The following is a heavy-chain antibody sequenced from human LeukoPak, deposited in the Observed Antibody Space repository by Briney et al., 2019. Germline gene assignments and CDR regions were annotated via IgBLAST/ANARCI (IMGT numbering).Heavy chain of an antibody. Sequence: SVKVSCKASGYTFTYRYLHWVRPAPGQALEWMGWITLFNGNTNYAQKFQDRVTITRDRSMSTAYMELSSLRSEATAMYYCASPGIAAAGSPADDAFDIWGQGTMVTVSS. CDR3: ASPGIAAAGSPADDAFDI. J-gene: IGHJ3*02. CDR2: ITLFNGNT. D-gene: IGHD6-13*01. V-gene: IGHV1-45*02. CDR1: GYTFTYRY.